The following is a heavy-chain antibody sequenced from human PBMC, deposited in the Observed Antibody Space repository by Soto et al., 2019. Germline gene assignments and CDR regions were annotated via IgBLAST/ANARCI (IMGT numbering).Heavy chain of an antibody. D-gene: IGHD3-22*01. CDR3: ARDPSRYYYDSSGHGYFDL. CDR1: GFTVSSNY. Sequence: EVQLVETGGGLIQPGGSLRLSCAASGFTVSSNYMSWVRQAPGKGLEWVSVIYSGGSTYYADSVKGRFTISRDNSKNTLYFQMNSLRAEDTAVYYCARDPSRYYYDSSGHGYFDLWGRGPLVTVSS. V-gene: IGHV3-53*02. J-gene: IGHJ2*01. CDR2: IYSGGST.